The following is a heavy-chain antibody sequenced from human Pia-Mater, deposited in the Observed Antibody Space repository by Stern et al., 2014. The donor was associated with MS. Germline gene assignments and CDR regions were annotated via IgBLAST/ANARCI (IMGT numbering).Heavy chain of an antibody. Sequence: EMQLVESGGGLVQPGGSLKVSCAASGFTFSASVIHWVRQAPGNGLEWVGRIRNKGKNYATAYAVSVKGRFTISRDDSKNTAYLHMSSLKVEDTAVYYCAPSSAIWGRGTMVTVSS. J-gene: IGHJ3*02. CDR1: GFTFSASV. V-gene: IGHV3-73*01. CDR2: IRNKGKNYAT. CDR3: APSSAI.